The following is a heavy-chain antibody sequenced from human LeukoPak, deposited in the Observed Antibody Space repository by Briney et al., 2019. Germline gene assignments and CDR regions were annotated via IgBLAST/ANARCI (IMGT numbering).Heavy chain of an antibody. CDR2: ISASGDVT. CDR3: ASFYSNLDYFDY. J-gene: IGHJ4*02. CDR1: GFSFSAYP. V-gene: IGHV3-23*01. D-gene: IGHD4-11*01. Sequence: GGSLRLSCAASGFSFSAYPMGWVRQAPGKGLQWLSGISASGDVTFHADRVKGRFAISRDNSKNTLYLQMNSLRAEDTAVYYCASFYSNLDYFDYWGQGTLVTVSS.